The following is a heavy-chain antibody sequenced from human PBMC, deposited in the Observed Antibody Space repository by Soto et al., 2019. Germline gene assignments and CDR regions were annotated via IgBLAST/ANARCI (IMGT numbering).Heavy chain of an antibody. J-gene: IGHJ1*01. V-gene: IGHV2-5*01. Sequence: SGPTLVNPTQTLTLTCTFSGFSLATSGLGVGWIRQPPGKALEWLALIYRSDDKRYSPSLKSRLTITKDSSKNQVVLTMTNMDPVDTATYYCAHRLGIAAAGTSEYFQHWGQGTQVTVSS. CDR3: AHRLGIAAAGTSEYFQH. CDR2: IYRSDDK. CDR1: GFSLATSGLG. D-gene: IGHD6-13*01.